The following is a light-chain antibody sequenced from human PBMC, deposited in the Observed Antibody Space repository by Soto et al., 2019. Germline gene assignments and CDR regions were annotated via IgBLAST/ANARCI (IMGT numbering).Light chain of an antibody. CDR1: SGHSNYA. J-gene: IGLJ2*01. V-gene: IGLV4-69*01. CDR2: LNSDGSH. Sequence: QSVLTQSPSGSASLGAWVKLNCTLSSGHSNYAIAWHQQQSEKGPRYLMKLNSDGSHSKGDGIPDRFSGSSSGAERYLTISSLQSEDEADYYCQTWGSGIVVFGGGTKVTVL. CDR3: QTWGSGIVV.